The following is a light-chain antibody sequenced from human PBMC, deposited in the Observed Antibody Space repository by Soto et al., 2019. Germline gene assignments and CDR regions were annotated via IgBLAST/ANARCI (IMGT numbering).Light chain of an antibody. CDR1: QSVSSTY. CDR2: GAS. V-gene: IGKV3-20*01. Sequence: ESLLTQSPGTLSLYPGERATLSCRASQSVSSTYLAWYQQKPGRAPRLLIYGASSRATGIPDRFSGIGSGTDFTLTISRLEPEDFAVYYCQQYGSSPRTFGQGTKVDIK. J-gene: IGKJ1*01. CDR3: QQYGSSPRT.